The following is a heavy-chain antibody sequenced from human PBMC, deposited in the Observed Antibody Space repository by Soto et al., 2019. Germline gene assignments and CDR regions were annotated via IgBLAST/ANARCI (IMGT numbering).Heavy chain of an antibody. CDR1: GFSLTTTGVG. V-gene: IGHV2-5*02. J-gene: IGHJ4*02. CDR2: IYWDDDK. CDR3: AHRAVLCSGGTCYSHPFDF. Sequence: QITLKESGPTLVKPTHTLTLTCTFPGFSLTTTGVGVGWIRQPPGKALEWLAIIYWDDDKRYRPSLKSRLTITKDTSKNQVVLTMTNMDPVDTATYFCAHRAVLCSGGTCYSHPFDFWGQGTLVTVSS. D-gene: IGHD2-15*01.